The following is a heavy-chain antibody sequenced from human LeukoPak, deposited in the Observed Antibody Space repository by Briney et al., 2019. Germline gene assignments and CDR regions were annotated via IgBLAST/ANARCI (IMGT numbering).Heavy chain of an antibody. D-gene: IGHD1-26*01. CDR3: ASSLGAFSFDY. Sequence: SETLSLTCAVYGGSFSGYYWSWIRQPPGKGLEWIGEINHSGSTNYNPSLKSRVTISVDTSKNQFSLKLSSVTAADTAVYYYASSLGAFSFDYWGQGTLVTVSS. V-gene: IGHV4-34*01. J-gene: IGHJ4*02. CDR1: GGSFSGYY. CDR2: INHSGST.